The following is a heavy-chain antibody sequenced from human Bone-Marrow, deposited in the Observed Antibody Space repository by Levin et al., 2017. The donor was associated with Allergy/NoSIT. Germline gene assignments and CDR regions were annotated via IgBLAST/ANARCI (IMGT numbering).Heavy chain of an antibody. J-gene: IGHJ4*02. CDR3: YPSLRADSD. Sequence: SQTLSLTCTVSGGSISGSTYYWGWIRQPPGKGLEWIGSIYYSGSTYYNPSLKSRVTISVDTSKNQFSLKLSSVTAADTAVYYCYPSLRADSDWGQGTLVTVSS. V-gene: IGHV4-39*01. CDR2: IYYSGST. D-gene: IGHD2-2*01. CDR1: GGSISGSTYY.